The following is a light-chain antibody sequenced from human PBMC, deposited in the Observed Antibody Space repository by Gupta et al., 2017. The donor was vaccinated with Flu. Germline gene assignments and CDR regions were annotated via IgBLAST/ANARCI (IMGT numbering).Light chain of an antibody. CDR2: GAT. V-gene: IGKV1-39*01. Sequence: PSFLSASVGDRLTITCRASLGMSRYLNWYHQKPRKAPKLLIYGATTLQSGVPSRFSGFGSGTEFTLTISSLHPEDSGVYYCQQSYSTPLTFGGGTRVEI. CDR1: LGMSRY. CDR3: QQSYSTPLT. J-gene: IGKJ4*01.